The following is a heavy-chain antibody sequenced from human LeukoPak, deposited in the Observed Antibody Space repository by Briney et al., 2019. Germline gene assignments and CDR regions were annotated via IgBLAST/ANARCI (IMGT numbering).Heavy chain of an antibody. J-gene: IGHJ4*02. D-gene: IGHD3-10*01. CDR1: GGSISSSSYY. CDR3: ARLYPLWFGEPIPYYFDY. Sequence: SETLSLTCTVSGGSISSSSYYWGWIRQPPGKGLEWIGSIYYSGGTYYNPSLKSRVTISVDTSKNQFSLKLSSVTAADTAVYYCARLYPLWFGEPIPYYFDYWGQGTLVTVSS. CDR2: IYYSGGT. V-gene: IGHV4-39*01.